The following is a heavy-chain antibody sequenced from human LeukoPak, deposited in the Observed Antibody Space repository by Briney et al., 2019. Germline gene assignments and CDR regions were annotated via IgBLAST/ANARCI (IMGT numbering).Heavy chain of an antibody. V-gene: IGHV4-59*12. D-gene: IGHD2-15*01. CDR2: IYYNGNT. CDR3: AREVAALRSAFDI. CDR1: DGSINSYY. Sequence: SETLSLTCSVSDGSINSYYWNWIRRPPGKGLEWIGYIYYNGNTNYNPSLKSRVTISVDTSKNQFSLKLSSVTAADTAVYYCAREVAALRSAFDIWGQGTMVTVSS. J-gene: IGHJ3*02.